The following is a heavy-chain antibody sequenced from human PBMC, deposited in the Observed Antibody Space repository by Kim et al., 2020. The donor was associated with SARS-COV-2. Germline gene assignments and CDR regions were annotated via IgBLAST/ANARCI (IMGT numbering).Heavy chain of an antibody. CDR3: AQSSWAPGGINGPFFDY. J-gene: IGHJ4*02. D-gene: IGHD2-2*02. V-gene: IGHV3-23*01. Sequence: VKGRFPISRDNSKNTLYLQMNSLRAEDTAVYYCAQSSWAPGGINGPFFDYWGQGALVTVSS.